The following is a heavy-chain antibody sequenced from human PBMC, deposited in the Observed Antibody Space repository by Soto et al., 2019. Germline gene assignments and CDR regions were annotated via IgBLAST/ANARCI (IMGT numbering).Heavy chain of an antibody. V-gene: IGHV3-30*04. CDR2: ISYDGSNK. J-gene: IGHJ6*02. CDR3: ARAPPRGIAAPGTWGSGMDV. CDR1: GFSFSSYS. D-gene: IGHD6-13*01. Sequence: PGGSLRLSCAASGFSFSSYSMRWVRQAPGKGLEWVAVISYDGSNKYYADSVKGRFTITRDSSKSTVSLQMNSLRLEDTAVYYCARAPPRGIAAPGTWGSGMDVWGQGTTVTVSS.